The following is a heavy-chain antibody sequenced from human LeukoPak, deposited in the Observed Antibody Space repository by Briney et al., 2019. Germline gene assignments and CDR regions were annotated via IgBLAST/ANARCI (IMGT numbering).Heavy chain of an antibody. CDR2: TYYRSKWYY. D-gene: IGHD3-10*01. Sequence: SQTLSLTCAISGDSVSSQSGAWNWIRQSPWRGLEWLGRTYYRSKWYYEYAVSLKSRVTMIPDTSKNQFFLQLSSVTPEDTAVYYCAHGLSGVGFNYWGQGTLVTVSS. CDR3: AHGLSGVGFNY. CDR1: GDSVSSQSGA. V-gene: IGHV6-1*01. J-gene: IGHJ4*02.